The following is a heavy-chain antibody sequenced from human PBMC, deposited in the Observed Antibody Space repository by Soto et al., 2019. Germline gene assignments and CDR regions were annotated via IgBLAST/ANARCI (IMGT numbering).Heavy chain of an antibody. J-gene: IGHJ4*02. CDR1: GFTFSDHY. D-gene: IGHD1-26*01. CDR2: IRKKAYSYTT. Sequence: EVQLVESGGGLVQPGGSLRLSCSASGFTFSDHYMDWVRQAPGKGLGWVGRIRKKAYSYTTEYAASVKDRFTISRDDLRSSVYVQMNGLKIEGTAVYYCPSSWGALRDFDNWGQGTLVTVSS. CDR3: PSSWGALRDFDN. V-gene: IGHV3-72*01.